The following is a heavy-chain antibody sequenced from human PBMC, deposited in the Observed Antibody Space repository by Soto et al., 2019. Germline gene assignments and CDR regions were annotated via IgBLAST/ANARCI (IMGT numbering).Heavy chain of an antibody. CDR2: ISGSGGIA. CDR3: AKDRGKGSGSYYFDY. Sequence: PGGSLRLSCAASGFTFSTYAMTWVRQAPGKGLEWVSAISGSGGIAYYADSVKGRFTISRDNSQNTLYLHMTSLRVEDTAVYFCAKDRGKGSGSYYFDYWGQGTLVTVSS. J-gene: IGHJ4*02. V-gene: IGHV3-23*01. CDR1: GFTFSTYA. D-gene: IGHD1-26*01.